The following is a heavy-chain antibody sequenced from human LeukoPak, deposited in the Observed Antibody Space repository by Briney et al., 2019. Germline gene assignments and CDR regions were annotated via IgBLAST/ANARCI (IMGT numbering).Heavy chain of an antibody. CDR2: ITGSGGST. Sequence: GGSLRLSCAASGFTFSTYGMSWVRQAPGKGLEWVSAITGSGGSTYYAGSVKGRFTISRDNSKNTLYLQINSLRVEDTAVYYCARDQLGAVLYFDYWGQGTLVTVSS. D-gene: IGHD1-1*01. CDR3: ARDQLGAVLYFDY. J-gene: IGHJ4*02. CDR1: GFTFSTYG. V-gene: IGHV3-23*01.